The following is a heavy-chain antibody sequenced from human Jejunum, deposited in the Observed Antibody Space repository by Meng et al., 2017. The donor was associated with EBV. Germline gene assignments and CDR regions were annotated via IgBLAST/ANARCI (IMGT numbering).Heavy chain of an antibody. CDR3: TTGYTGAPHDGY. CDR1: GFTFSISW. CDR2: SKSKSDGGTT. D-gene: IGHD2-2*02. Sequence: EVQLLESGGGLVQPGGSLGLSCAASGFTFSISWMNWVRQAPGKGLGWVGLSKSKSDGGTTDYAAPVKGRFTISRDDSENTLSLQLNSLQTEDTGVYYCTTGYTGAPHDGYWGQGTLVTVSS. V-gene: IGHV3-15*07. J-gene: IGHJ4*02.